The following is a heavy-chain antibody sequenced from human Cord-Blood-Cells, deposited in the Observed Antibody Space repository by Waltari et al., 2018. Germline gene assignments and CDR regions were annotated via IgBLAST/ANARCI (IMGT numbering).Heavy chain of an antibody. CDR1: GFTFSSYW. Sequence: EEQLVESGGGLVQPGGSLRLSCAASGFTFSSYWMSWVRQAPGKGLEWVANIKQDGSEKYYVDSVKGRFTISRDNAKNSLYLQMNSLRAEDTAVYYCARDFIVVVPAYRFLDYWGQGTLVTVSS. CDR2: IKQDGSEK. D-gene: IGHD2-2*01. CDR3: ARDFIVVVPAYRFLDY. J-gene: IGHJ4*02. V-gene: IGHV3-7*01.